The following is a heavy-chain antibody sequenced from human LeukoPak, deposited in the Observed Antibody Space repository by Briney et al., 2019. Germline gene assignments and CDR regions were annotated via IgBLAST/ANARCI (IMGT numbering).Heavy chain of an antibody. CDR3: ARLGDIVSP. V-gene: IGHV1-2*02. D-gene: IGHD5/OR15-5a*01. CDR2: INPNSGGT. CDR1: GYTFTVYY. J-gene: IGHJ3*01. Sequence: ASVTVSFTASGYTFTVYYMHWVRQAPGQGMEGMGWINPNSGGTNYAQKVQGRGSMTRDTSISTAYMELSRLRSDDTAVYYCARLGDIVSPWGQGTMVTVSS.